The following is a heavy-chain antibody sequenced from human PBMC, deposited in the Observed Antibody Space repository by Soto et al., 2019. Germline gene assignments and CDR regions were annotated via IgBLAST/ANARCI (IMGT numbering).Heavy chain of an antibody. CDR1: GFTFSGSA. Sequence: GGSLRLSCAASGFTFSGSAMHWVRQASGKGLEWVGRIRSKANSYATAYAASVKGRFTISRDDSKNTAYLQMNSLKTEDTAVYYCTRLHYDSGRPRGTYYYYGMDVWGQGTTVTVSS. D-gene: IGHD3-22*01. V-gene: IGHV3-73*01. J-gene: IGHJ6*02. CDR3: TRLHYDSGRPRGTYYYYGMDV. CDR2: IRSKANSYAT.